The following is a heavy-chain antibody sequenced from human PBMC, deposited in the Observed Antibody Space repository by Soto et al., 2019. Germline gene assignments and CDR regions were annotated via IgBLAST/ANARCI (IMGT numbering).Heavy chain of an antibody. Sequence: GGSLRLSCVASGFTFTNYAMSWVRQAPGKGLEWVSAFSGSGGITYYADSVKGRFTISRDNSKNTLYLQKDSLRAEDTAVYYCAKDSGYDYYYYHMDVWGRGTTVTVSS. D-gene: IGHD5-12*01. CDR1: GFTFTNYA. V-gene: IGHV3-23*01. CDR3: AKDSGYDYYYYHMDV. CDR2: FSGSGGIT. J-gene: IGHJ6*02.